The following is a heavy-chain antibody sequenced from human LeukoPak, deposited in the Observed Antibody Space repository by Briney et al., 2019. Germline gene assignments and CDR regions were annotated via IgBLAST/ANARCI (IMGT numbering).Heavy chain of an antibody. Sequence: SETLSLTCAVSGYSISSGYYWSWIRQPAGKGLEWIGRIYTSGSTNYNPSLKSRVTISVDTSKNQFSLKLSSVTAADTAVYYCARSSRHLAYFDYWGQGTLVTVSS. CDR3: ARSSRHLAYFDY. CDR2: IYTSGST. J-gene: IGHJ4*02. CDR1: GYSISSGYY. V-gene: IGHV4-61*02.